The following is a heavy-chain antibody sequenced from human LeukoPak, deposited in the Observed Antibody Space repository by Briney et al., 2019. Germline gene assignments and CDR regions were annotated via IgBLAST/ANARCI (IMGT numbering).Heavy chain of an antibody. CDR3: ARDRPLFSSGDYYGMDV. CDR1: GYSFTVYY. J-gene: IGHJ6*02. Sequence: ASVKVSCKASGYSFTVYYFHWVRQAPGQALEWMGWINPNSGDTNYAQKFQGRVTMTRDTSISTAYMELSRLGADDTAVYYCARDRPLFSSGDYYGMDVWGQGTTVTVSS. V-gene: IGHV1-2*02. D-gene: IGHD6-19*01. CDR2: INPNSGDT.